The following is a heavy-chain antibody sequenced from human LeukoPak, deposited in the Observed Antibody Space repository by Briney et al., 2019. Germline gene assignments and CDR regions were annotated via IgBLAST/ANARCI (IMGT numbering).Heavy chain of an antibody. V-gene: IGHV4-61*01. CDR2: IYYSGST. CDR3: ARGSGYYTFADY. D-gene: IGHD3-3*01. CDR1: GGSVSSGSYY. Sequence: SETLSLTCTVSGGSVSSGSYYWSWIRQPPGKGLEWIGYIYYSGSTNYNPSLKSRVTISVDTSKNQFSLKLSSVTAADTAVYYCARGSGYYTFADYWGQGTLVTVSS. J-gene: IGHJ4*02.